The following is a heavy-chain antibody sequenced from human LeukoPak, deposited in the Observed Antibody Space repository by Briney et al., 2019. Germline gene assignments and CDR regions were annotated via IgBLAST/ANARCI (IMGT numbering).Heavy chain of an antibody. CDR2: IYWNDDK. V-gene: IGHV2-5*01. Sequence: SGPTLVKPTQTLTLTCTFSGFSLSTSGVGVGWIRQPPGKALEWLALIYWNDDKRYSPSLKSRLTITKDTSKNQVVLTMTNMDPVDTATYYCAHRLAYSGSYYSVYFDYWGQGTLVTVSS. CDR3: AHRLAYSGSYYSVYFDY. CDR1: GFSLSTSGVG. D-gene: IGHD1-26*01. J-gene: IGHJ4*02.